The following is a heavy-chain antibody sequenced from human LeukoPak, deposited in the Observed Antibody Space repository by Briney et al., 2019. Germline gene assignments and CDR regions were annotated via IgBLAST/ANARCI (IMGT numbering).Heavy chain of an antibody. V-gene: IGHV3-7*01. J-gene: IGHJ5*02. CDR2: INQDGSEK. D-gene: IGHD3-10*01. CDR1: GFTFSSDW. CDR3: ARDVNYDGSGANWFDP. Sequence: PGGSLRLSCGASGFTFSSDWMSWVRQAPGKGLEWVANINQDGSEKYYVDSVKGRFTISRDNGKNSLYLQMNSLRAEDTAVYYCARDVNYDGSGANWFDPWGQGTLVTVSS.